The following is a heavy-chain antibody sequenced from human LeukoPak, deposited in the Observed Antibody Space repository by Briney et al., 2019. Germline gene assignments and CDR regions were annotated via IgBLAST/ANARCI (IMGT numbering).Heavy chain of an antibody. V-gene: IGHV3-30*19. J-gene: IGHJ4*02. CDR3: ARPGYSYGFDY. CDR2: ISYDGSNK. D-gene: IGHD5-18*01. Sequence: GGSLRLSCAASGFSFSSYGMHWVRQAPGKGLEWVAVISYDGSNKYYADSVKGRFTISRDNSKNTLYLQMNSLRAEDTAVYYCARPGYSYGFDYWGQGTLVTVSS. CDR1: GFSFSSYG.